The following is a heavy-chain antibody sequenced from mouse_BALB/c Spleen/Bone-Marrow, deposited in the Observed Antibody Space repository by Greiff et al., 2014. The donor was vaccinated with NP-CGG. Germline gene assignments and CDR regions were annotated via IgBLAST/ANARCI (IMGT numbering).Heavy chain of an antibody. Sequence: VQLKKSGGGLVQPGGSRKLSCAASGFTFSSFGMHWVRQAPERGLEWVAYISSGSSTIFYADTVKGRFTISRDNPKNTLFLQMTSLRSEDTAMYYCTRGGNWEDFDYWGQGTTLTVSS. CDR1: GFTFSSFG. CDR3: TRGGNWEDFDY. D-gene: IGHD4-1*01. CDR2: ISSGSSTI. J-gene: IGHJ2*01. V-gene: IGHV5-17*02.